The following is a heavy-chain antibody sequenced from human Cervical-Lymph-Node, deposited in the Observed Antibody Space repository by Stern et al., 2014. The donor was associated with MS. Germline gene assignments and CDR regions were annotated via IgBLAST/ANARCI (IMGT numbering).Heavy chain of an antibody. Sequence: QLQLQDSGPGLVKPSETLSLTCTVSGGSVSSHYWSWFRQTPGKGLEWIGYIFYSGSTNYNPPLKSRVTMSLDMSKNQFSLNLTSVTAADTAVYYCARGVNNWLDPWGQGTQVTVSS. J-gene: IGHJ5*02. V-gene: IGHV4-59*02. CDR2: IFYSGST. CDR3: ARGVNNWLDP. CDR1: GGSVSSHY.